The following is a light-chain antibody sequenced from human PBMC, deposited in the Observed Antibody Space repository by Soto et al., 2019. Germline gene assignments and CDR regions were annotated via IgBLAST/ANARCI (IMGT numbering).Light chain of an antibody. CDR3: QQYDNLRRSLT. J-gene: IGKJ4*01. V-gene: IGKV1-33*01. CDR2: DAS. CDR1: QDISNY. Sequence: DIQMTQSPSSLPASVGDRVTITCQASQDISNYLNWYQQKPGKAPKLLIYDASNLETGVPSRFSGSGSGTDFTFTISSLQPEDIATYYCQQYDNLRRSLTFGGGTKVDIK.